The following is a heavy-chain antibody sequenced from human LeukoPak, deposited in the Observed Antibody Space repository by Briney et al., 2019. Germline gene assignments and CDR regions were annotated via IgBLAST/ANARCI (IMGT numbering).Heavy chain of an antibody. J-gene: IGHJ4*02. CDR2: INPGGSSI. CDR3: ARSNQADDY. Sequence: GRSLRLSCAASGFTFSSYWIHWVRQVPGKGLVWVARINPGGSSITYADSVKGRFTISRDNAKNTLYLQMDSLRAEDTGVYYCARSNQADDYWGQGTLVTVSS. V-gene: IGHV3-74*01. CDR1: GFTFSSYW. D-gene: IGHD1-14*01.